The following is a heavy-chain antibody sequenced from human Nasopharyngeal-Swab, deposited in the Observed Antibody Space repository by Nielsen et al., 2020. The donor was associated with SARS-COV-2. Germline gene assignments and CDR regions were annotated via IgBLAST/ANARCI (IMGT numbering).Heavy chain of an antibody. CDR2: IGGSGGST. J-gene: IGHJ4*02. CDR3: AKDQGRYYDSRNFDY. V-gene: IGHV3-23*01. CDR1: GFTFNNYA. D-gene: IGHD3-22*01. Sequence: GGSLRLSCAASGFTFNNYAMSWVRQAPGKGLEWVSTIGGSGGSTDYADSVKGRFTISRDNSKNTLYLQMNSLRAEDTAVYYCAKDQGRYYDSRNFDYWGQGTLVTVSS.